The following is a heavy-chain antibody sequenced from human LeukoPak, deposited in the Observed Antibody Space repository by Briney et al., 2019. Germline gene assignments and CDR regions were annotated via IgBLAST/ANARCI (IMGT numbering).Heavy chain of an antibody. D-gene: IGHD3-22*01. CDR2: ISGSGGST. J-gene: IGHJ3*02. CDR3: AKDVGSSGYSVGAFDI. V-gene: IGHV3-23*01. Sequence: ETLSLTCTVSGGSISSYYWSWVRQAPGKGLEWVSAISGSGGSTYYADSVKGRFTISRDNSKNTLYLQMNSLRAEDTAVYYCAKDVGSSGYSVGAFDIWGQGTMVTVSS. CDR1: GGSISSYY.